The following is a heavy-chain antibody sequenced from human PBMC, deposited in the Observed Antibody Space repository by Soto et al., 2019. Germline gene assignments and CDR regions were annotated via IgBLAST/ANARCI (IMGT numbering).Heavy chain of an antibody. D-gene: IGHD3-3*02. CDR2: IRSSGSTI. CDR3: ARVSPPFDY. Sequence: QVQLVESGGGLVKPGGSLRLSCAASGFTFSDYYMSWIRQAPGKGLEWVSYIRSSGSTIHYADTVKGRFTISRDNAKXXLXLQMXSLXXXXTXVYYCARVSPPFDYWGQGTLVTV. CDR1: GFTFSDYY. J-gene: IGHJ4*02. V-gene: IGHV3-11*01.